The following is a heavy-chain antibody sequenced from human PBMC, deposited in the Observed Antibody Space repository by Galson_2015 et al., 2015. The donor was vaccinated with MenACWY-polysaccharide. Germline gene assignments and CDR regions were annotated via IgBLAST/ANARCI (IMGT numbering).Heavy chain of an antibody. CDR1: GFSLGAWY. J-gene: IGHJ6*02. Sequence: SLRLSCAASGFSLGAWYMSWIRQAPGKGLEWLSYISKSGDSIYYGDSVKGRFVISRDNAKNSLYLQLNSLEVEDTAIYYCARGHYGLDVWGQGTTVTVSS. V-gene: IGHV3-11*01. CDR3: ARGHYGLDV. CDR2: ISKSGDSI.